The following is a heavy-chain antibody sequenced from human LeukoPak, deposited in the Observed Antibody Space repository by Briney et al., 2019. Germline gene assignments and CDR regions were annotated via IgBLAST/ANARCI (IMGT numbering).Heavy chain of an antibody. V-gene: IGHV3-20*04. J-gene: IGHJ6*03. Sequence: PGGSLRLSCAASGFTFDDYGMSWVRQAPGKGLEWVSGINWNGGSTGYADSVKGRFTISRDNAKNSLYLQMNSLRAEDTAVYYCARDGGVSSSWWALDYMDVWGKGTTVTVSS. D-gene: IGHD6-13*01. CDR3: ARDGGVSSSWWALDYMDV. CDR1: GFTFDDYG. CDR2: INWNGGST.